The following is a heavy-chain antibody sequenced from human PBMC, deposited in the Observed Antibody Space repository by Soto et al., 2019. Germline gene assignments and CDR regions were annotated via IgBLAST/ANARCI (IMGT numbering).Heavy chain of an antibody. CDR1: GVTFSSSP. Sequence: QRGSYAPPGVTFSSSPRPRFRQAQDKWLEWVALISYDGSNKYKAASVKGRFTISRDNSKNTLYMQMNSLRAEDTAVYFCPAESVRSEFSTGFDFWRQGSLVPGTS. V-gene: IGHV3-30-3*01. CDR3: PAESVRSEFSTGFDF. J-gene: IGHJ4*02. CDR2: ISYDGSNK. D-gene: IGHD6-13*01.